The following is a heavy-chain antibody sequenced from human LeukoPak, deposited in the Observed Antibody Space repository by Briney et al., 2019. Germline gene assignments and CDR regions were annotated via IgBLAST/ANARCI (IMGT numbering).Heavy chain of an antibody. D-gene: IGHD6-19*01. Sequence: SCKASGGTFSSYAMHWVRQAPGKGLEWVAVISYDGSNKYYADSVKGRFTISRDNSKNTLYLQMNSLRAEDTAVYYCARDTLYSSGWYTFDYWGQGTLVTVSS. J-gene: IGHJ4*02. V-gene: IGHV3-30-3*01. CDR2: ISYDGSNK. CDR1: GGTFSSYA. CDR3: ARDTLYSSGWYTFDY.